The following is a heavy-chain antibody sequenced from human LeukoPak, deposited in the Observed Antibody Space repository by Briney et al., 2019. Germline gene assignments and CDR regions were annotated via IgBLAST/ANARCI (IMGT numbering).Heavy chain of an antibody. CDR3: ARVFNFGDIVLMDYYYYMDV. D-gene: IGHD2-8*01. Sequence: PGGSLRLSCAASGFTFSNAWMSWVRQAPGKGLEWVGRIKSKTDGRTTDYAAPVKGRFTISRDNATNSLYLQMNSLRAEDTAVYYCARVFNFGDIVLMDYYYYMDVWGKGTTVTVSS. CDR1: GFTFSNAW. CDR2: IKSKTDGRTT. V-gene: IGHV3-15*01. J-gene: IGHJ6*03.